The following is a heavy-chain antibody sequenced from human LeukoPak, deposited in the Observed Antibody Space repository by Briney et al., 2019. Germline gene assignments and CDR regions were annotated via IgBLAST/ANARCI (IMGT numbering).Heavy chain of an antibody. CDR2: INAGNGNT. V-gene: IGHV1-3*01. Sequence: ASVKVSCKASGYTFTSYAMHWVRQAPGQRLEWMGWINAGNGNTKYSQKFQGRVTITRDTSASTAYMELSSLRSEDTAVYYCARDTYSYGSGIPFDYWGQGTLVTVSS. CDR1: GYTFTSYA. CDR3: ARDTYSYGSGIPFDY. J-gene: IGHJ4*02. D-gene: IGHD3-10*01.